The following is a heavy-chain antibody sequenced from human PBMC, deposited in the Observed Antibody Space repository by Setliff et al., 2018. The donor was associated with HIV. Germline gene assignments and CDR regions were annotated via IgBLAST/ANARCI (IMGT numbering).Heavy chain of an antibody. CDR3: AREMGVSLISISHYRYYMDV. CDR2: ISGGSDTI. J-gene: IGHJ6*03. D-gene: IGHD2-8*01. CDR1: GFTFSAYE. Sequence: HPGGSLRLSCAASGFTFSAYEMIWVRQAPGKELEWLSYISGGSDTIYYADSVKGRFTIARDNAENTLFLQMDSLRAEDTAVYYCAREMGVSLISISHYRYYMDVWGNGTTVTVSS. V-gene: IGHV3-48*03.